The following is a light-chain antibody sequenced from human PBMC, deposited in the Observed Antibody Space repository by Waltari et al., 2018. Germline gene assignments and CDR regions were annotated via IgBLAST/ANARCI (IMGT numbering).Light chain of an antibody. CDR1: RGYSSNV. J-gene: IGLJ3*02. V-gene: IGLV4-69*01. CDR3: QTGGHGTWV. Sequence: LVLTQSPSASASLGASVKLTCTLSRGYSSNVIAWLQQQPGKGPRYLMKVNSDGSHRKGDDIPDRFSASNSGTECYLTISSLQSEDEADYYCQTGGHGTWVFGGGTKLTVL. CDR2: VNSDGSH.